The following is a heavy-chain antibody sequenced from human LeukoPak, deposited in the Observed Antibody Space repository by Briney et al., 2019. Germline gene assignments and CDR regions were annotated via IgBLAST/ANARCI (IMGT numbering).Heavy chain of an antibody. CDR1: GGSISSGGYY. Sequence: SQTLSLACTVSGGSISSGGYYWSWIRQHPGKGLEWIGYIYYSGSTYYNPSLKSRVTISVDTSKHQFSLKLSSVTAADTAVYYCARGASTTVTTGWFDPWGQGTLVTVSS. J-gene: IGHJ5*02. CDR3: ARGASTTVTTGWFDP. D-gene: IGHD4-17*01. CDR2: IYYSGST. V-gene: IGHV4-31*03.